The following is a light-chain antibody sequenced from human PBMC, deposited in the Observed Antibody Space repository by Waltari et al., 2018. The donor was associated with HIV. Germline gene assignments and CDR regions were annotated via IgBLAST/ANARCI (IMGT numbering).Light chain of an antibody. CDR3: ATWDDSLSGVV. CDR1: SSNFGSNP. CDR2: RDN. Sequence: QSVLTPPPPASGTPGQRVTISCSGSSSNFGSNPLFWYQQLPGTAPKLLIYRDNQRLSGVPDRFSGSKSGTSASLAISGLRSDDEADYYCATWDDSLSGVVFGGGTKVTVL. V-gene: IGLV1-47*01. J-gene: IGLJ2*01.